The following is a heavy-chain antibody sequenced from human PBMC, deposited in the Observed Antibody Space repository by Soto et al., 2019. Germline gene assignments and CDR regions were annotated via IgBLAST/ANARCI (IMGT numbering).Heavy chain of an antibody. CDR2: TYYRSKWYN. J-gene: IGHJ4*02. CDR1: GDSVSSNSDT. D-gene: IGHD5-12*01. V-gene: IGHV6-1*01. CDR3: ARGKGGSIGY. Sequence: SQTLSRTCAVSGDSVSSNSDTWNWIRQSPSRGLEWLGRTYYRSKWYNEYAVSVKSRVTINPDTSKNQFSLQLSSVTPEDTAVYYCARGKGGSIGYRGQRTLGTVFS.